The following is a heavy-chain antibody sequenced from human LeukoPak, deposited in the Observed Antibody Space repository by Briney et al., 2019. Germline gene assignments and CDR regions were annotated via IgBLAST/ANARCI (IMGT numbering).Heavy chain of an antibody. D-gene: IGHD3-10*01. V-gene: IGHV3-30*04. CDR3: ATQIGVYYGSGSSSLDY. CDR1: GFTFSSYA. CDR2: ISYDGSDK. Sequence: PGGSLRLSCAASGFTFSSYAMHWVRQAPGKGLEWVAVISYDGSDKYYVDSVKGRFTISRDKSKNTLYLHMNSLRTEDTAVYYCATQIGVYYGSGSSSLDYWGQGALVTVSS. J-gene: IGHJ4*02.